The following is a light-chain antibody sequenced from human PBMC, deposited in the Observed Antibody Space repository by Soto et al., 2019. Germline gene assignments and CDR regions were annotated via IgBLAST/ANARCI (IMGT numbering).Light chain of an antibody. CDR3: TSYTSSNTLT. CDR2: DVY. V-gene: IGLV2-14*03. CDR1: SRDIGAYNY. Sequence: QSALTQPASVSGSPGQAITISCTGTSRDIGAYNYVSWFQQYPGKAPKPMIYDVYNRPSVVSDRFSGSKSGNTASLTISGLPPEDEAVYYCTSYTSSNTLTLGGGTKLTVL. J-gene: IGLJ2*01.